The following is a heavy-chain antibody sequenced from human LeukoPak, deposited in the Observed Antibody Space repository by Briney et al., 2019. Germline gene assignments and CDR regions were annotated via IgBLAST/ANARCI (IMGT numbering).Heavy chain of an antibody. V-gene: IGHV3-21*01. CDR1: GFTFSSYA. J-gene: IGHJ4*02. CDR2: MSSSGSYI. D-gene: IGHD5-18*01. CDR3: ARDLTTSMAYYFDC. Sequence: GGSLRLSCAASGFTFSSYAMNWGRQAPGKGLEWVSFMSSSGSYIYYADSVKGRFTISRDNAKNSLYLQMNSLRAEDTAVYYCARDLTTSMAYYFDCWGQGTLVTVSS.